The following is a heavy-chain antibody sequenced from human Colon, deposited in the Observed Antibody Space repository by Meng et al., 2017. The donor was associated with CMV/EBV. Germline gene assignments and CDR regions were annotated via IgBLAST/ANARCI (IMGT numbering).Heavy chain of an antibody. CDR2: ISYDGVSK. Sequence: GGSLRLSCAASGFTFSLYNMHWVRQAPGKGLEWIAFISYDGVSKNYADSVKDRFTISRDSSKNTVYLEMNSLRPEDTAVYYCTTDFDYSGSGSYRYWGQGTLVTVSS. J-gene: IGHJ4*02. V-gene: IGHV3-30-3*01. CDR3: TTDFDYSGSGSYRY. D-gene: IGHD3-10*01. CDR1: GFTFSLYN.